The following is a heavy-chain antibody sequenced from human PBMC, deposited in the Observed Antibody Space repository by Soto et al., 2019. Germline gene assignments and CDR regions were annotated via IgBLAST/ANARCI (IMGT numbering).Heavy chain of an antibody. CDR1: ECTFNMYW. Sequence: PWLSXRLSCTSAECTFNMYWMHWFRQVAGKGLVWVSRINDDWTFTDYADSVKGRFTISRDNARDTLYLQMNDLSDEDTGLYFCTRGHRATSDGTGANWGPGTQVNVYS. V-gene: IGHV3-74*01. CDR3: TRGHRATSDGTGAN. CDR2: INDDWTFT. D-gene: IGHD3-10*01. J-gene: IGHJ4*02.